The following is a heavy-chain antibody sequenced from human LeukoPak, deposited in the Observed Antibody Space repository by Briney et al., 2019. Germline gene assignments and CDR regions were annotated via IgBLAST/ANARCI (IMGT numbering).Heavy chain of an antibody. J-gene: IGHJ4*02. CDR2: IYYSGST. D-gene: IGHD1-26*01. CDR1: GGSITSFY. Sequence: PSETLSLTCTVSGGSITSFYWSWIRQPPGKGLEWIGYIYYSGSTNYNPSLKSRVTISVDTSKNQFSLKLSSVTAADTAAYYCARGRGSYLEYYFDYWGQGTLVTVSS. CDR3: ARGRGSYLEYYFDY. V-gene: IGHV4-59*01.